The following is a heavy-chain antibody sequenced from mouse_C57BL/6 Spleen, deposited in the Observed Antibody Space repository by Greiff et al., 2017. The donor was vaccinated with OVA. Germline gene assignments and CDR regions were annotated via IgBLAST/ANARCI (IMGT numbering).Heavy chain of an antibody. CDR1: GFTFSSYA. J-gene: IGHJ3*01. CDR3: TRVEIYYDYDVWFAY. Sequence: EVMLVESGEGLVKPGGSLKLSCAASGFTFSSYAMSWVRQTPEKRLEWVAYISSGGDYIYYADTVKGRFTISRDNARNTLYLQMSSLKSEDTAMYYCTRVEIYYDYDVWFAYWGQVTLVTVSA. V-gene: IGHV5-9-1*02. CDR2: ISSGGDYI. D-gene: IGHD2-4*01.